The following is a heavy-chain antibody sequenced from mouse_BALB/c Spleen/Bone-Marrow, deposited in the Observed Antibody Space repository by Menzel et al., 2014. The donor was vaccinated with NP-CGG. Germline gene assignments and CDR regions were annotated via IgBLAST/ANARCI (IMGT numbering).Heavy chain of an antibody. Sequence: QVQLKDSGPGLVAPSQSLSITCTVSGFSLTSYGVHWVRQPPGKGLEWLGVIWAGGSINYNSALMSRLSISKDNSKSQVFLKMNSLQTDDKAMYYCVRGGGDGYYNWYFDVWGAGTTVTVSS. CDR3: VRGGGDGYYNWYFDV. D-gene: IGHD2-3*01. V-gene: IGHV2-9*02. J-gene: IGHJ1*01. CDR2: IWAGGSI. CDR1: GFSLTSYG.